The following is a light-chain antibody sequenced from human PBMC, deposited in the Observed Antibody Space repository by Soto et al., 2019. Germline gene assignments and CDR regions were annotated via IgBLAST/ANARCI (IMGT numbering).Light chain of an antibody. J-gene: IGKJ1*01. CDR3: QQYNNWPPWT. Sequence: EIVMTQSPGTLSVSPGERATLSCRASQSVSSNLAWYRQKPGQAPRLLIYGASTRATGIPARFSGSASGTEFTLSISSLQSEDFAVYYCQQYNNWPPWTFGQGTKVEIK. V-gene: IGKV3-15*01. CDR2: GAS. CDR1: QSVSSN.